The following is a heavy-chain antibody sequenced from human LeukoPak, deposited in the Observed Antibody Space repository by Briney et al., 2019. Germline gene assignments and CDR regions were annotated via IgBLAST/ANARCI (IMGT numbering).Heavy chain of an antibody. Sequence: SETLSLTCTVSGDSISSGDYYWSWIRQPAGKGLEWIGRISSSGSTNYNPSLKSRVTISVDTSKNQFSLKLSSVTAADTAVYYCARGYYYDSSGYYYGGVYFDYWGQGTLVTVSS. CDR2: ISSSGST. CDR3: ARGYYYDSSGYYYGGVYFDY. V-gene: IGHV4-61*02. D-gene: IGHD3-22*01. J-gene: IGHJ4*02. CDR1: GDSISSGDYY.